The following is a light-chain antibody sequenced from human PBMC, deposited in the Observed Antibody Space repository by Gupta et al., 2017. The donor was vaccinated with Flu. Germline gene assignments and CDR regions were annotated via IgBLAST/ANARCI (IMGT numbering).Light chain of an antibody. CDR1: FANVGSDS. CDR2: CND. Sequence: VSLPCLGRFANVGSDSSDWYHEVQAIESKLRSYCNDQRPDGVAAGFVGYRSGTSATLAITGLQPGDEADYYCDAWDDGVSGGVFGGGTKLTVL. V-gene: IGLV1-44*01. CDR3: DAWDDGVSGGV. J-gene: IGLJ3*02.